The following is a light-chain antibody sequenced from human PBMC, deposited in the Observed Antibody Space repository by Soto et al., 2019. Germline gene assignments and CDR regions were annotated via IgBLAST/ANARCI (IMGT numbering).Light chain of an antibody. CDR2: SNN. CDR1: SSNIGSNY. V-gene: IGLV1-47*02. J-gene: IGLJ1*01. Sequence: QSVLTQPPSASGTPGQRVTISCSGSSSNIGSNYVYWYQQLPGTAPKLLIYSNNQRPSGVPDRFSGSKSGTSASLAISGLRSEDEADYYCAAWDDSLSGRYVFGTGTKLTVL. CDR3: AAWDDSLSGRYV.